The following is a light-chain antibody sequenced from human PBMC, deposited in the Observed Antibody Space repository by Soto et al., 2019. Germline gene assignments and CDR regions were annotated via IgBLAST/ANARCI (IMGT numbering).Light chain of an antibody. Sequence: EIVLTQSPGTLSLSPGERATLSCRASQSVSSSYLAWYQQKPGQAPRLLIYGASSRATCIPGRFSGSGSGTDFTPTFSRVEPDDFAVYYCQQYGSAPKGVGYSFGQGTKLEIK. CDR2: GAS. V-gene: IGKV3-20*01. CDR1: QSVSSSY. CDR3: QQYGSAPKGVGYS. J-gene: IGKJ2*01.